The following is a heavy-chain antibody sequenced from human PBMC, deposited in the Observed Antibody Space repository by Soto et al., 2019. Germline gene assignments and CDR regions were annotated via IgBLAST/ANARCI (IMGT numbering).Heavy chain of an antibody. V-gene: IGHV4-31*03. CDR3: ARDLLRQRIDP. CDR2: IYYSGST. CDR1: GGSINSGSYY. D-gene: IGHD2-8*02. J-gene: IGHJ5*02. Sequence: SETLSLTCTVSGGSINSGSYYWSWIRQHPGKGLEWIGYIYYSGSTYYNPSLKSRVTISVDTSKNQFSLKLSSVTAADTAVYYCARDLLRQRIDPWGQGTLVTVSS.